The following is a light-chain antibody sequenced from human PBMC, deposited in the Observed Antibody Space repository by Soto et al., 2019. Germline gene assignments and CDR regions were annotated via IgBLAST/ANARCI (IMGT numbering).Light chain of an antibody. CDR1: QTINKY. CDR3: QQSYSTPHT. CDR2: GAS. J-gene: IGKJ2*01. V-gene: IGKV1-39*01. Sequence: DIQSTKYPSSLSASIGDRVTITCRASQTINKYLNWYQQKPGKAPKLLIYGASSLHSGVTSRFSGSGSGTDFTLTISSVQPEDFGSYYCQQSYSTPHTFGLGTKLQI.